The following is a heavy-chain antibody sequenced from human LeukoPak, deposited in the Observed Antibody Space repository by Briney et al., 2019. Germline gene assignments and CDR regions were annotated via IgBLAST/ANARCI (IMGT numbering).Heavy chain of an antibody. V-gene: IGHV6-1*01. D-gene: IGHD6-13*01. CDR3: AREGTSEVAAAGTSEGLFDY. J-gene: IGHJ4*02. CDR1: GDSVSSHSAA. Sequence: SQALSLTCAISGDSVSSHSAAWNWIRQSPSRGLEWLGRTYYRSKWYNDYAVSVKSRITINPDTSKNQFSLQLNSVTPEDTAVYYCAREGTSEVAAAGTSEGLFDYWGQGTLVTVSS. CDR2: TYYRSKWYN.